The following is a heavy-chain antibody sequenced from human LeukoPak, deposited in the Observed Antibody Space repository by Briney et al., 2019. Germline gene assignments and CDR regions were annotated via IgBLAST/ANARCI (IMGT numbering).Heavy chain of an antibody. V-gene: IGHV4-31*03. J-gene: IGHJ4*02. Sequence: PSQTLSLTCTVSGGSVSSGGYSWNWIRQYAGKGLEWIGYIYNDWSPSYNPTLKSRVSISVDTSKNQLSLNLTSVTAADTAVYYCARGGLTHSFGYWGQGALVTVSS. CDR1: GGSVSSGGYS. CDR3: ARGGLTHSFGY. D-gene: IGHD3/OR15-3a*01. CDR2: IYNDWSP.